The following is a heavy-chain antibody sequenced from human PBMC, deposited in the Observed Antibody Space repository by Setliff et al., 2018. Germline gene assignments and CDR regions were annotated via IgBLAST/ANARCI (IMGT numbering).Heavy chain of an antibody. CDR1: GFIFRDYT. V-gene: IGHV3-23*03. Sequence: GESLKISCAASGFIFRDYTMVWVRQVPGEGLEWVAGVIRGGSGVYADSVKGRSTISRDNSRNTFFLQMNNLRAEDTATYYCAKDRVNDGYWDFDSWGQGIVVTVSS. CDR2: VIRGGSG. CDR3: AKDRVNDGYWDFDS. D-gene: IGHD1-1*01. J-gene: IGHJ4*02.